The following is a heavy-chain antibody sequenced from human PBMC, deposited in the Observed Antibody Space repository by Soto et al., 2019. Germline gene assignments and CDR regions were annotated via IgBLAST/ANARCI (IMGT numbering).Heavy chain of an antibody. CDR3: ARGFSGWYYFDY. Sequence: SETLSLTCTVSGGSISSYYWSWIRQPPGKGLEWIGYIYYSGSTDYNPSLKSRVTISVDTSKNQFSLKLSSVTAADTAVYYCARGFSGWYYFDYWGQGTLVTVSS. CDR2: IYYSGST. CDR1: GGSISSYY. V-gene: IGHV4-59*01. J-gene: IGHJ4*02. D-gene: IGHD6-19*01.